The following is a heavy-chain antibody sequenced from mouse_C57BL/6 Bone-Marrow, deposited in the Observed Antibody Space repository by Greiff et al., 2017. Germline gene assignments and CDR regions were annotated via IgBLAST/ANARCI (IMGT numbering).Heavy chain of an antibody. CDR3: ARGYYGSPWYFEG. CDR1: GYTFTSYG. Sequence: VKVVESGAELARPGASVKLSCKASGYTFTSYGISWVKQRTGQGLEWIGEIYPRSGNTYYNEKFKGKATLTADKSSSTAYMELRSLTSEDSAVYFCARGYYGSPWYFEGWGTGTTVTVAS. CDR2: IYPRSGNT. V-gene: IGHV1-81*01. J-gene: IGHJ1*03. D-gene: IGHD1-1*01.